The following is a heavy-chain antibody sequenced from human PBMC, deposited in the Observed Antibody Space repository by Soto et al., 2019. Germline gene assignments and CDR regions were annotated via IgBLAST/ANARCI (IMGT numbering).Heavy chain of an antibody. J-gene: IGHJ6*02. V-gene: IGHV4-59*01. CDR1: GGSISSYY. CDR3: ARSALVRGVIGDYYYYGMDV. CDR2: IYYSGST. D-gene: IGHD3-10*01. Sequence: TSETLSLTYTVSGGSISSYYWSWIRQPPGKGLEWIGYIYYSGSTNYNPSLKSRVTISVDTSKNQFSLKLSSVTAADTAVYYCARSALVRGVIGDYYYYGMDVWGQGTTVTVSS.